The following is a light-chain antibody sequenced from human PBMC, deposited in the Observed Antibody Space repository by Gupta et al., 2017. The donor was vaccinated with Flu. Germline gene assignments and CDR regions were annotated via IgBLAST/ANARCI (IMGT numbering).Light chain of an antibody. CDR3: SSYAGSNNLV. V-gene: IGLV2-8*01. J-gene: IGLJ1*01. CDR2: EVT. Sequence: QSALPQPPSASGSPGQSVTISCPGTSSDVGGYNYVSWYQQHPGKAPKLMIYEVTKRPSGVPDRFSGSKSGNTASLTVSGLQGEDEADYYCSSYAGSNNLVFGSGTKVTVL. CDR1: SSDVGGYNY.